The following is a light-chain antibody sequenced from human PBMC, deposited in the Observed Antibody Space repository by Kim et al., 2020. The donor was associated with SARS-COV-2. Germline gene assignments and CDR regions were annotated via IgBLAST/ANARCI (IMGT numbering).Light chain of an antibody. V-gene: IGKV1-27*01. CDR1: QCISNY. J-gene: IGKJ1*01. Sequence: ASVGDRVTITCRASQCISNYLAWYQQKPGKVPKLLIYAASTLQSGVPSRFSGSGSGTDFTLTISSLQPEDVATYYCQKYNSAPRTFGQGTKVDI. CDR3: QKYNSAPRT. CDR2: AAS.